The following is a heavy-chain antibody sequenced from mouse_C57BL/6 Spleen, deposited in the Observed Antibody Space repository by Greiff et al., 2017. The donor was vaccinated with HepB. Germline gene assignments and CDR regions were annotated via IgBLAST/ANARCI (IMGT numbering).Heavy chain of an antibody. Sequence: EVKLMESGPGLVKPSQSLSLTCSVTGYSITSGYYWNWIRQFPGNKLEWMGYISYDGSNNYNPSLKNRISITRDTSKNQFFLKLNSVTTEDTATYYCARTDGYYGAYWGQGTLVTVSA. CDR2: ISYDGSN. D-gene: IGHD2-3*01. J-gene: IGHJ3*01. CDR1: GYSITSGYY. CDR3: ARTDGYYGAY. V-gene: IGHV3-6*01.